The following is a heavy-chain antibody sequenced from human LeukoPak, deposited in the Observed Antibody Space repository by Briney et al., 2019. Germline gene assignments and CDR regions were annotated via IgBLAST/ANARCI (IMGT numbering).Heavy chain of an antibody. J-gene: IGHJ6*02. D-gene: IGHD1-26*01. Sequence: GGSLQISGKGSGYNFTSYWIGWGRQVPGKGLEGMXIIYPGDSDTRNSPSCQGQVTISADKSISTAYLQWSSLKASDTAMYYCARHEYSGSQTYYYYGMDVWGQGTTVTVSS. CDR1: GYNFTSYW. CDR3: ARHEYSGSQTYYYYGMDV. V-gene: IGHV5-51*01. CDR2: IYPGDSDT.